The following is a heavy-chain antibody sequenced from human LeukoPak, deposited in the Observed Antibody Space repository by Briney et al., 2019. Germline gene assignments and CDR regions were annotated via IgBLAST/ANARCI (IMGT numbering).Heavy chain of an antibody. CDR3: ARLPSGADYDFWSGYQSYYCYGMDV. CDR1: GGAFSGYY. Sequence: SETLSLTCAVYGGAFSGYYWSWIRQPPGKGLEWIGEINHSGSTNYNPSLKSRVTISVDTSKNQFSLKLSSVTAADTAVYYCARLPSGADYDFWSGYQSYYCYGMDVWGQGTTVTVFS. J-gene: IGHJ6*02. CDR2: INHSGST. D-gene: IGHD3-3*01. V-gene: IGHV4-34*01.